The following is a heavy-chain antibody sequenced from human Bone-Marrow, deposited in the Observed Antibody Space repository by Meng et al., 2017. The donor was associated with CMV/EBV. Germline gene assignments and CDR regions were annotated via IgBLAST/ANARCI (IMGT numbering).Heavy chain of an antibody. V-gene: IGHV1-8*03. D-gene: IGHD3-3*01. J-gene: IGHJ4*02. CDR1: GYTFTSYD. Sequence: ASVKVSCKASGYTFTSYDINWVRQATGQGLEWMGWMNPNSGNTGYAQKFQGRVTITRNTSISTAYMELSSLRSEDTAVYYCARGGITIFGVVIMGSLDYWGQGTLVVASS. CDR2: MNPNSGNT. CDR3: ARGGITIFGVVIMGSLDY.